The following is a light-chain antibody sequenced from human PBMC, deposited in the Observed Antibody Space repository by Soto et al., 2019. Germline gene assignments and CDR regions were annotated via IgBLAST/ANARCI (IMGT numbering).Light chain of an antibody. CDR1: QSVSRW. CDR3: QQYSSYSLPT. J-gene: IGKJ4*01. Sequence: DTQMTQSPSILSASVGDSVTITFRASQSVSRWLAWYQQKPGKAPKLLIYDASSLNSGVPSRFSGSQSGTEFTLTITSLLPDDFATYFCQQYSSYSLPTFGGGTKVDI. V-gene: IGKV1-5*01. CDR2: DAS.